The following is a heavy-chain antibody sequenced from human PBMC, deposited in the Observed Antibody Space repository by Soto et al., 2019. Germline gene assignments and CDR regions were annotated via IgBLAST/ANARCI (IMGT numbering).Heavy chain of an antibody. D-gene: IGHD2-15*01. Sequence: GGSLRLSCAASGFTFSSYAMSWVRQAPGKGLEWVSAISGSRTTTAYADSVKGRFTISRDNSKNTLYLQMNSLRIDDTAIYYCAKDAGSVCSGGRCSFQAPDHWGQGTRVTVAP. CDR1: GFTFSSYA. V-gene: IGHV3-23*01. CDR2: ISGSRTTT. J-gene: IGHJ4*02. CDR3: AKDAGSVCSGGRCSFQAPDH.